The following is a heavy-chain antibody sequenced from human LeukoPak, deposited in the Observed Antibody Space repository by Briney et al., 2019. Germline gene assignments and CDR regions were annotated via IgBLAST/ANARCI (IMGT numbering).Heavy chain of an antibody. Sequence: SVKVSCKASGGTFRSYAISWVRQAPGQGLEWMGGIIPIFGTANYAQKFQGRVTITTDESTSTAYMELSSLRSEDTAVYYCARGGAWSGIENYFDYWGQGTLVTVSS. CDR1: GGTFRSYA. D-gene: IGHD3-3*01. V-gene: IGHV1-69*05. CDR3: ARGGAWSGIENYFDY. CDR2: IIPIFGTA. J-gene: IGHJ4*02.